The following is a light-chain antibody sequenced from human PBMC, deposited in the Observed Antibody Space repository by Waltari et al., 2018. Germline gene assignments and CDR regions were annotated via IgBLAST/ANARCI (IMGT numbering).Light chain of an antibody. V-gene: IGLV1-51*02. J-gene: IGLJ7*01. CDR3: GTWDSSLSGAV. CDR1: SSNIGNNY. CDR2: ENT. Sequence: QSVLTQPPSVSAAPGPRVTISCSGGSSNIGNNYVSRYRQFPGTAPKLLIYENTERPSGIPGRFSGSKSGTSATLDITGLQAGDEADYYCGTWDSSLSGAVFGGGTHLTVL.